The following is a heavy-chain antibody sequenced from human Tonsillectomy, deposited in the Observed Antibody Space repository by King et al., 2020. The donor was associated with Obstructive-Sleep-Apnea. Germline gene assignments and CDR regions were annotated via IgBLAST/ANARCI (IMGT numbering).Heavy chain of an antibody. CDR3: ARMPNSSAEGEGGAFDI. J-gene: IGHJ3*02. Sequence: QLQESGPGLVKPSETLSLTCTGSGGSISSYYVSWIRQPPGKGLEWIGCIYYSGSTNYNPSLKRRVTISVDTSKNHFSLKLSSVTAADTAVYYCARMPNSSAEGEGGAFDIWGQGTMVTVSS. CDR1: GGSISSYY. V-gene: IGHV4-59*08. D-gene: IGHD2/OR15-2a*01. CDR2: IYYSGST.